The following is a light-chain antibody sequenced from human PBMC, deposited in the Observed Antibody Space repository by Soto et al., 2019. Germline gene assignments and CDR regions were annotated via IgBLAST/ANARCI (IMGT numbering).Light chain of an antibody. Sequence: EIVMTQSPATRSVSRVEVVSLAFMASQSVSSNYVAWYQQKPGQAPRLLIYGASSRATGIPDRFSGSGSGTDFTLTISRLETEDFAVYYCQQYGSSITFGQGTRLEIK. CDR3: QQYGSSIT. CDR2: GAS. CDR1: QSVSSNY. J-gene: IGKJ5*01. V-gene: IGKV3-20*01.